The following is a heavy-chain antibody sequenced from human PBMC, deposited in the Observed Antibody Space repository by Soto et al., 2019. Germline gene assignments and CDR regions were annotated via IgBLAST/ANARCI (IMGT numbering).Heavy chain of an antibody. D-gene: IGHD6-19*01. V-gene: IGHV2-26*01. Sequence: QVTLKESGPVLVKPTETLTLRCTVSGLSITDSEMGVSWIRQPPGQPLEWLAHIDSSGEKSYRTILKSRLAISKDTSKRQLVLTMTNMAPADTATYYCARRHLAVAVSPWFDPWGQGIPVTVS. CDR1: GLSITDSEMG. J-gene: IGHJ5*02. CDR2: IDSSGEK. CDR3: ARRHLAVAVSPWFDP.